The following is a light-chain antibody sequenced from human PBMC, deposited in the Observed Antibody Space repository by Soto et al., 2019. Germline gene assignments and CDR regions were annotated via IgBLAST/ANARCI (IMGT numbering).Light chain of an antibody. Sequence: DIQLTQSPSTLSASVGDRITITCRASQSIGTWLAWYQHRPGEGPKLLIHDASSLESGVPSRFSGSGSATEFNLTISSLESGDSGTYHCQQYATYAPSTFGQGTKVEIK. CDR1: QSIGTW. J-gene: IGKJ1*01. CDR3: QQYATYAPST. V-gene: IGKV1-5*01. CDR2: DAS.